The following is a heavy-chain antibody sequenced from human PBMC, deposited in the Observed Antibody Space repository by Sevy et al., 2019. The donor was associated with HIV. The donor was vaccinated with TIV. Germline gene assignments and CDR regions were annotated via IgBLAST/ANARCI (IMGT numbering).Heavy chain of an antibody. V-gene: IGHV1-2*02. Sequence: ASVKFSCKASGYTFTGHYMHWVRQAPGQGLEWMGWINPNSGSTDYAQKFQGRVTLTRDTSISTAYLELSRLTSDDTAVYYCARVFPYCSGGSCYSPYDAFDIWGQGTMVTVSS. CDR1: GYTFTGHY. CDR3: ARVFPYCSGGSCYSPYDAFDI. D-gene: IGHD2-15*01. J-gene: IGHJ3*02. CDR2: INPNSGST.